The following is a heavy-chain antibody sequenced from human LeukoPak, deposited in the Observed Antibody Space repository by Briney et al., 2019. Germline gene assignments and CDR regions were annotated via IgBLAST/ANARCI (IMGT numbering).Heavy chain of an antibody. CDR2: IYYSGST. D-gene: IGHD3-10*01. Sequence: SETLPLTCTVSGGSISSYYWSWIRQPPGKGLEWIGYIYYSGSTNYNPSLKSRVTISVDTSKNQFPLKLSSVTAADTAVYYCARTLSGLYNYGSGSWFREWGQGTLVTVSS. CDR1: GGSISSYY. CDR3: ARTLSGLYNYGSGSWFRE. V-gene: IGHV4-59*01. J-gene: IGHJ4*02.